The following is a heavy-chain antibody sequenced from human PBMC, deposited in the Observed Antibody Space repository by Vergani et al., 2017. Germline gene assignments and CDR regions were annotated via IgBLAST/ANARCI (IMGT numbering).Heavy chain of an antibody. D-gene: IGHD3-9*01. CDR2: IRYDGSNK. V-gene: IGHV3-30*02. CDR1: GFTFSSYG. Sequence: VQLVESGGGVVQPGGSLRLSCAASGFTFSSYGMHWVRQAPGKGLEWVAFIRYDGSNKYYADSVKGRFTISRDNSKNTLYLQMNSLRAEDTAVYYCAKGTPILTGLDYWGQGTLVTVSS. CDR3: AKGTPILTGLDY. J-gene: IGHJ4*02.